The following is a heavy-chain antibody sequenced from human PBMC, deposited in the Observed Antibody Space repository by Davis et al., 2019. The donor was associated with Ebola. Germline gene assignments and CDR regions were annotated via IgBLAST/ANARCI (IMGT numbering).Heavy chain of an antibody. CDR2: IYYSGST. J-gene: IGHJ5*02. CDR3: ARPANYYDSSGYYNWFDP. CDR1: GGSISSSSYY. V-gene: IGHV4-61*05. D-gene: IGHD3-22*01. Sequence: SETLSLTCTVSGGSISSSSYYWSWIRQPPGKGLEWIGYIYYSGSTNYNPSLKSRVTISVDTSKNQFSLKLSSVTAADTAVYYCARPANYYDSSGYYNWFDPWGQGTLVTVSS.